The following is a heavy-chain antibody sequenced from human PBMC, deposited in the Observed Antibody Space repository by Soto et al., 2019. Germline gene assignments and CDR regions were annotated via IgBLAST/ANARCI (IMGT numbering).Heavy chain of an antibody. CDR2: IYSGGST. V-gene: IGHV3-53*01. J-gene: IGHJ3*01. D-gene: IGHD3-10*01. Sequence: GGSLRLSCAASNFTVSTNYLSWVRQAPGKGLEWVSVIYSGGSTSYADSVQGRFSVSRDKSKNTVSLQMNSLRAEDTAVYYCTSRIYYRNTVTFDVSGQGTMVTVS. CDR1: NFTVSTNY. CDR3: TSRIYYRNTVTFDV.